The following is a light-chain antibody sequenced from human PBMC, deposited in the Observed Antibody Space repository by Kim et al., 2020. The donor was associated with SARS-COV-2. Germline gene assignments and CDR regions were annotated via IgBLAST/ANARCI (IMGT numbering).Light chain of an antibody. Sequence: VAPGETARITCGGSNIGIKSFHWYQQKPGQAPVVVMYYDSDRPSGIPERISGSKSGNTATLTISRVEVGDEADYFCQVWDSSSVVFGGGTQLTVL. J-gene: IGLJ2*01. CDR1: NIGIKS. V-gene: IGLV3-21*04. CDR3: QVWDSSSVV. CDR2: YDS.